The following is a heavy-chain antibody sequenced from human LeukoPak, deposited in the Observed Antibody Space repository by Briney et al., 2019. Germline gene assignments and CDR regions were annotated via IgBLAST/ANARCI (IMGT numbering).Heavy chain of an antibody. Sequence: KPSETLSLTCTVSGGSISSSSYYWGWIRQPPGKGLEWIGSIYYSGSTYYNPSLKSRVTISVDTSKNQFSLKLSSVTAADTAVYYCARDPYYDSSGSPHDAFDIWGQGTMVTVSS. CDR2: IYYSGST. CDR3: ARDPYYDSSGSPHDAFDI. CDR1: GGSISSSSYY. J-gene: IGHJ3*02. V-gene: IGHV4-39*07. D-gene: IGHD3-22*01.